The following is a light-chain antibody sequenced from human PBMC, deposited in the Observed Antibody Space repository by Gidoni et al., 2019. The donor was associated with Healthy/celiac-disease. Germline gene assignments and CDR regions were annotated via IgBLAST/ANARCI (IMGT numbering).Light chain of an antibody. CDR1: QILSSD. J-gene: IGKJ4*01. CDR3: QQYNNWPLT. Sequence: EIVMTQSPAPLSVSPGERATLSCRASQILSSDLAWYQQKPGQAPRLLIYGASTRATGIPARFSGSGSGTEFTLTISSLQSEDFAVYYCQQYNNWPLTFGGGTKVEIK. V-gene: IGKV3-15*01. CDR2: GAS.